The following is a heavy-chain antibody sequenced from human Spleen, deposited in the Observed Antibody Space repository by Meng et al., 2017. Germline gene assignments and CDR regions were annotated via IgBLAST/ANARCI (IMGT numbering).Heavy chain of an antibody. J-gene: IGHJ6*02. CDR2: INRDGSQK. CDR3: AKVVDTAMGTRSGGMDV. D-gene: IGHD5-18*01. CDR1: GFTFSSYW. Sequence: GGSLRLSCVVSGFTFSSYWMYWVRQAPGKGLECVADINRDGSQKYYADSVKGRFTITRDNAKNSLYLQMNSLRAEDTALYYCAKVVDTAMGTRSGGMDVWGQGTTVTVYS. V-gene: IGHV3-7*03.